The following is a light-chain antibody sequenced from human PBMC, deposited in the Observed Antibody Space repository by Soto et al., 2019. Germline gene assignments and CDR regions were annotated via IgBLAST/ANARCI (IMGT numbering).Light chain of an antibody. Sequence: DIQMTQSPSSLSASVGDRVTITCRASQGISNYLAWYQQKPGKDPKLLIYAASTLQSGVPSRFSGSGSGTDFTLIISSLQPEDVAAYYCQKYNNAPWTFGQGTKVEIK. V-gene: IGKV1-27*01. J-gene: IGKJ1*01. CDR2: AAS. CDR3: QKYNNAPWT. CDR1: QGISNY.